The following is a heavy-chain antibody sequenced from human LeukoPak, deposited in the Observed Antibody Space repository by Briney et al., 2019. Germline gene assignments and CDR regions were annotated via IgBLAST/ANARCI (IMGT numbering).Heavy chain of an antibody. D-gene: IGHD3-9*01. CDR1: GFTFTSYS. Sequence: GGSLRLSCAASGFTFTSYSMNWVRQAPGKGLEWVSSISSSSSYIYYADSVKGRFTISRDNAKNSLYLQMNSLRAEDTAVYYCARESGYYNFDYWGQGTLVTVSS. CDR2: ISSSSSYI. V-gene: IGHV3-21*01. J-gene: IGHJ4*02. CDR3: ARESGYYNFDY.